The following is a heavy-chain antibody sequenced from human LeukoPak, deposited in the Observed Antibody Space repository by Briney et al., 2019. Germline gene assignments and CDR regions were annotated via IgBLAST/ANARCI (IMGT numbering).Heavy chain of an antibody. CDR1: GFTFSDYY. D-gene: IGHD1-1*01. J-gene: IGHJ4*02. CDR2: ISSSSSYT. CDR3: ATWRTAKTGFDY. Sequence: GGSLRLSCAASGFTFSDYYMSWIRQAPGRGLEWVSYISSSSSYTNYADSVKGRFTISRDNAKNSLYLQMNSLRAEDTAVYYCATWRTAKTGFDYWGQGTLVTVSS. V-gene: IGHV3-11*03.